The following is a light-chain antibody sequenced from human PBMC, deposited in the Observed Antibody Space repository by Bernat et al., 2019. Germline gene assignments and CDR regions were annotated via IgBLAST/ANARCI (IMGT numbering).Light chain of an antibody. Sequence: DIVMTQSPLSLPVTPGEPASISCRSSQSLLHSNGYNYLDWYLQKPGQSPQLLIYLGSNRASGVPDRFRGSGSGTDFTLKISRVEAEDVGVYYCMQALQTPITFGQGTRLESK. V-gene: IGKV2-28*01. CDR2: LGS. CDR3: MQALQTPIT. J-gene: IGKJ5*01. CDR1: QSLLHSNGYNY.